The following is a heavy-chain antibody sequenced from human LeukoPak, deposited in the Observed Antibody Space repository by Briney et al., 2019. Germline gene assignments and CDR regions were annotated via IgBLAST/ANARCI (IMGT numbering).Heavy chain of an antibody. CDR2: IYHSGTT. D-gene: IGHD3-9*01. Sequence: SETLSLTCTVSGYPLSSKYFGGWIRQPPGKGLEWIGGIYHSGTTSYNRSLKSRVTMFLNPSKNHFSLKLTSVTASDTSMYFCAIRVGAIEWADWCFIGDYWGKGILVTVSS. CDR1: GYPLSSKYF. J-gene: IGHJ4*02. V-gene: IGHV4-38-2*02. CDR3: AIRVGAIEWADWCFIGDY.